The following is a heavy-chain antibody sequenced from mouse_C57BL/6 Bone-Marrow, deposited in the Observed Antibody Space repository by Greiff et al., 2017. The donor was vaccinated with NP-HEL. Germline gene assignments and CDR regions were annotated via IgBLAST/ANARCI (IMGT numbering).Heavy chain of an antibody. CDR2: ISSGGSYN. CDR3: ASPYDYDVAWFAY. D-gene: IGHD2-4*01. Sequence: KMVESGGDLVKPGGSLKLSCAASGFTFSSYGMSWVRQTPDKRLEWVATISSGGSYNYYPDSVKGRFTISRDNAKNTLYLQMSSLKSEDTAMYYCASPYDYDVAWFAYWGQGTLVTVSA. J-gene: IGHJ3*01. V-gene: IGHV5-6*02. CDR1: GFTFSSYG.